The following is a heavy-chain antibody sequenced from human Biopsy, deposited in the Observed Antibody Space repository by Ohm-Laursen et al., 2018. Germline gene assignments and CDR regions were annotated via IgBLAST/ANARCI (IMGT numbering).Heavy chain of an antibody. CDR1: GFTFRTYG. Sequence: SLRLSCAASGFTFRTYGMHWVRLAPGKGLEWVAVISYDQITKHYADSVRGRFTISRDNSKDTLYLQVSSLRAEDTAVYYCAKDLSVYYYYGIDVWGQGTTVTVSS. D-gene: IGHD5/OR15-5a*01. CDR2: ISYDQITK. CDR3: AKDLSVYYYYGIDV. V-gene: IGHV3-30*18. J-gene: IGHJ6*02.